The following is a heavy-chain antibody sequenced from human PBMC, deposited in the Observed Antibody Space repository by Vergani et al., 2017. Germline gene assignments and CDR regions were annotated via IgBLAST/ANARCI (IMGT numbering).Heavy chain of an antibody. V-gene: IGHV4-4*03. CDR3: AREGTYYYDSSGYQLGAFDI. Sequence: QVQLQESGPGLVKPPGTLSLTCAVSGGSISSSNWWSWVRQPPGKGLEWIGEIYHSGSTNYNPSLKSRVTISVDKSQNQFSLKLSSVTAADTAVYYCAREGTYYYDSSGYQLGAFDIWGQGTMVTVSS. D-gene: IGHD3-22*01. CDR1: GGSISSSNW. J-gene: IGHJ3*02. CDR2: IYHSGST.